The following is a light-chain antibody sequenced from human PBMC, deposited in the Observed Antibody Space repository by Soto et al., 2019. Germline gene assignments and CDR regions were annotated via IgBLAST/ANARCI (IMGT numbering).Light chain of an antibody. CDR1: QSVDSRY. V-gene: IGKV3-20*01. CDR3: QQYGNSPRYS. Sequence: DIVLTQSPGTLSLSPGERATLSCRASQSVDSRYLAWYQQKPGQAPRLVIHAVSRRATGIPDRFSGSGSGTDFTLTISRLEPEDFAEYYCQQYGNSPRYSFGQGTDLEIK. J-gene: IGKJ2*03. CDR2: AVS.